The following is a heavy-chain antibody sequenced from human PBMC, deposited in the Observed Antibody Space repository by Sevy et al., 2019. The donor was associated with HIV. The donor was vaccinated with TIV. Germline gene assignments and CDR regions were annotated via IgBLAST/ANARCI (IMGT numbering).Heavy chain of an antibody. CDR2: IYHSGST. D-gene: IGHD4-4*01. CDR3: ARGVISGVRTTARGAFDI. Sequence: SETLSLTCAVSGGSISSGGYSWSWIRQPPGKGLEWIGYIYHSGSTYYNPSLKSRVTISVDRSKNQFSLKLSSVTAADTAVYYCARGVISGVRTTARGAFDIWGQGTMVTVSS. CDR1: GGSISSGGYS. J-gene: IGHJ3*02. V-gene: IGHV4-30-2*01.